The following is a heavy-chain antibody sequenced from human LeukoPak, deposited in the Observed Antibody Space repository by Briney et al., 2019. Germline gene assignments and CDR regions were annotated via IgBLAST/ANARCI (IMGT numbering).Heavy chain of an antibody. V-gene: IGHV3-48*01. CDR1: GFTFSSYS. Sequence: TGGSLRLSCAASGFTFSSYSMNWVRQAPGKGLEWVSYISSSSSTIYYADSVKGRFTIPRDNAKNSLYLQMNSLRAEDTAVYYCARGLPIVVVPAAGDYWGQGTLVTVSS. J-gene: IGHJ4*02. D-gene: IGHD2-2*01. CDR3: ARGLPIVVVPAAGDY. CDR2: ISSSSSTI.